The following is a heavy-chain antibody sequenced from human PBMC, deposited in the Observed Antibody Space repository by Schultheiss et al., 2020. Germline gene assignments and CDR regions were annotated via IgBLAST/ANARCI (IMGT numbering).Heavy chain of an antibody. D-gene: IGHD4-17*01. CDR2: IGGSGGPT. V-gene: IGHV3-23*01. CDR3: AKDRDDYGDFCFDY. Sequence: GGSLRLSCAASGFTFSSYVMAWVRQAPGKGLEWVSSIGGSGGPTYYAEPVKGRFTISRDNSKNTLFLQMNSLRAEDTAVYYCAKDRDDYGDFCFDYWGQGALVTVSS. J-gene: IGHJ4*02. CDR1: GFTFSSYV.